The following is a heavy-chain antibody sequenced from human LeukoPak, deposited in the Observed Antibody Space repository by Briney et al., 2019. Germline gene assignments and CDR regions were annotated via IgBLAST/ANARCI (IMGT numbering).Heavy chain of an antibody. CDR2: INHSGST. CDR1: GGSFSGYY. CDR3: ARGRNSILNCTIGVCFLSRGGSSFHY. D-gene: IGHD2-8*01. V-gene: IGHV4-34*01. Sequence: SETLSLTCAVYGGSFSGYYWSWIRQPPGKGLEWIGEINHSGSTNYNPSLKSRVTISVDTSKNQFSLKLSSVTAADTAVYYCARGRNSILNCTIGVCFLSRGGSSFHYGGKGTLVTVSS. J-gene: IGHJ4*02.